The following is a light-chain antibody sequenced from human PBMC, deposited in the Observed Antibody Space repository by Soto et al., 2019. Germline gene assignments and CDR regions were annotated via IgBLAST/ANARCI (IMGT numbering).Light chain of an antibody. V-gene: IGKV1-13*02. CDR2: DAS. CDR3: QLFNSYPPS. Sequence: AIQLTQSPSSLSASVGDRVTITCRASQGISSALAWYQQKPGKAPKLLIYDASSLESGVPSRFSDRGSRTDFTLTISSLQPEDCATYYCQLFNSYPPSFGGGTKVEIK. J-gene: IGKJ4*01. CDR1: QGISSA.